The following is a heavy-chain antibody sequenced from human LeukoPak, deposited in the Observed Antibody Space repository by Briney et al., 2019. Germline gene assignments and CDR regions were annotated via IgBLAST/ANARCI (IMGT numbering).Heavy chain of an antibody. D-gene: IGHD3-3*02. CDR2: IYHSGST. V-gene: IGHV4-38-2*01. CDR3: ARLSDY. J-gene: IGHJ4*02. Sequence: PSETLSLTCAVSGYSISSGYYWGWIRQPPGKGLEWIGSIYHSGSTYYNPSLKSRVTISVDTSKNQFSLKLSSVTAADTAVYYCARLSDYWGQGTLVTVSS. CDR1: GYSISSGYY.